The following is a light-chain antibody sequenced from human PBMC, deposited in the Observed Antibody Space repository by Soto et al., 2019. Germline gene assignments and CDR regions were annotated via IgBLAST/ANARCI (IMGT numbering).Light chain of an antibody. CDR1: QGIRND. CDR2: AAS. J-gene: IGKJ1*01. CDR3: LQDINYPWT. V-gene: IGKV1-6*01. Sequence: AIQMTQSPSSLSASVGDRVTITCRASQGIRNDLDWFQQKPGKAPKLLIYAASNLQSGVPARFSGSGSGTEFTLAISSLQPEDSATYYCLQDINYPWTFGQGTKVDIK.